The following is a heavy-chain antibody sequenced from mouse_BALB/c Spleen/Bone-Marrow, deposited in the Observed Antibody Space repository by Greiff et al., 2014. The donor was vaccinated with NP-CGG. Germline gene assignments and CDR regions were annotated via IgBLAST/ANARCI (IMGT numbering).Heavy chain of an antibody. D-gene: IGHD1-1*01. Sequence: EVQLQQSGPELVKPGASVKISCKASGYSFTGYYMHWVKQSHVKSLEWIGRINPYNGATIYNQNFKDKASLTVDKSSSTASMELHKLTSEDSAVYYCAKKELLITTVVATDAMDYWGQGTSVTVSS. CDR2: INPYNGAT. CDR3: AKKELLITTVVATDAMDY. J-gene: IGHJ4*01. CDR1: GYSFTGYY. V-gene: IGHV1-18*01.